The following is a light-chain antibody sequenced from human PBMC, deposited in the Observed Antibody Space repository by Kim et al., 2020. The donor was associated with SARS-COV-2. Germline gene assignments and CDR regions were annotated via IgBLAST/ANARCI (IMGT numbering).Light chain of an antibody. CDR3: QQYFTTPPT. V-gene: IGKV4-1*01. J-gene: IGKJ4*01. CDR2: WAS. CDR1: QSVLYRSKNKNH. Sequence: TTINYKSSQSVLYRSKNKNHLAWDQQKPGQPPKLLVYWASTRESGVPDRFSGSGSGTDFTLTISSLQAEDVAVYYCQQYFTTPPTFGGGTKVDIK.